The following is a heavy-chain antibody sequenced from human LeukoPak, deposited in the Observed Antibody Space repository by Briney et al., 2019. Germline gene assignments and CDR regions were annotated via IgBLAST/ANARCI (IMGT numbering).Heavy chain of an antibody. V-gene: IGHV1-18*01. Sequence: ASMKVSCKTSGYSLSHYGISWGRPAPGQSPEWVGWISAFNYIIEYAQKFQGRVTMTQDTATSTAYMELRSLTSDDTAVFYCTRGSSISAQGDTWGQGTLVSVSS. D-gene: IGHD3-16*01. CDR1: GYSLSHYG. CDR2: ISAFNYII. J-gene: IGHJ4*02. CDR3: TRGSSISAQGDT.